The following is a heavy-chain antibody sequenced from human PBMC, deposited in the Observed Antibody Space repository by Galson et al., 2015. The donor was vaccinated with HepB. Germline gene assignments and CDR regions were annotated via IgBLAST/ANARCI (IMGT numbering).Heavy chain of an antibody. Sequence: LRLSCAASGFSLGGYTMHWVRQAPGKGLEGVSAISSSSSYIYYADSLKGRFTISRDNVKNSLFLQMNSLRVEDTAVYYCARAEASAELASWGQGTLVTVSS. J-gene: IGHJ5*02. V-gene: IGHV3-21*06. CDR3: ARAEASAELAS. CDR2: ISSSSSYI. CDR1: GFSLGGYT. D-gene: IGHD6-13*01.